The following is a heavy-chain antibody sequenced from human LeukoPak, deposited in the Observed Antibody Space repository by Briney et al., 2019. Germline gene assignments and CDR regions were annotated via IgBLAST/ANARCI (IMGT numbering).Heavy chain of an antibody. D-gene: IGHD6-19*01. J-gene: IGHJ4*02. CDR2: ISGNGNTR. V-gene: IGHV3-48*02. Sequence: GGSLRLSCAASGFTFSSYNMNWVRQAPGKGLEWVSYISGNGNTRNYADSVKGRLTISRDNAKSSPYLQMSSLRNEDTAVYYCARGLPIYSSGWYFDYWGQGTLVTVSS. CDR1: GFTFSSYN. CDR3: ARGLPIYSSGWYFDY.